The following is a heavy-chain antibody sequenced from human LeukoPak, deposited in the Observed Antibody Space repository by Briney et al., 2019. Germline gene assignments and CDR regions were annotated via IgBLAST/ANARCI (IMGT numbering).Heavy chain of an antibody. V-gene: IGHV1-2*02. D-gene: IGHD2-15*01. J-gene: IGHJ4*02. CDR2: INPNSGGT. Sequence: ASVKVSCKASGYTFTGYCIHWVRQAPGQGLEWMGWINPNSGGTNYAQKFQGRVTMNRDTSITTTYMELSWLRSDDTAVYYCAKGDDCSGGTYYPPVFNYWGQGTLVTVSS. CDR1: GYTFTGYC. CDR3: AKGDDCSGGTYYPPVFNY.